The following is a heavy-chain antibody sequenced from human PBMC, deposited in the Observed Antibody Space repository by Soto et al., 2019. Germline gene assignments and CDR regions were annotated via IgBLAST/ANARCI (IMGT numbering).Heavy chain of an antibody. Sequence: EVQLLESGGGLVQPGGSLRLSCAASGFTFSSYAMSWVRQAPGKGLEWVSAISGSGGSTYYADSVKGRFTISRDNSKNTLYLKITSMRAEDTAVYYCAKDLFVKEAPWHDAFDIWGQGTMVTVSS. D-gene: IGHD3-16*02. CDR3: AKDLFVKEAPWHDAFDI. CDR1: GFTFSSYA. CDR2: ISGSGGST. V-gene: IGHV3-23*01. J-gene: IGHJ3*02.